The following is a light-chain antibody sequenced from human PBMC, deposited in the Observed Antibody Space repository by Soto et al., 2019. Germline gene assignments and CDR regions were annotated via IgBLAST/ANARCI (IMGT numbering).Light chain of an antibody. Sequence: ILMTQSPATLSVSPGERATFSCRASQSVSNNLAWYQQKPGQAPRLLIYDASTRATGIPARFSGNGSGTEFTLTISGLQSEDFAVYYCQQYNNWPPWTFGQGTKVEIK. CDR2: DAS. J-gene: IGKJ1*01. V-gene: IGKV3-15*01. CDR3: QQYNNWPPWT. CDR1: QSVSNN.